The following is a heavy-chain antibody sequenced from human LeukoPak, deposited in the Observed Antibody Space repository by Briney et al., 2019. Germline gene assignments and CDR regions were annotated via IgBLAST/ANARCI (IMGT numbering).Heavy chain of an antibody. CDR2: IYYSGST. Sequence: SETLSLTCTVSGGSISSSSYYWGWIRQPPGKGLEWIGSIYYSGSTYYNPSLKRRVTISVDTSKNQFSLKLSSVTAADTAVYYCASDDFWSGYPEYWGQGTLVTVSS. CDR3: ASDDFWSGYPEY. CDR1: GGSISSSSYY. J-gene: IGHJ4*02. V-gene: IGHV4-39*07. D-gene: IGHD3-3*01.